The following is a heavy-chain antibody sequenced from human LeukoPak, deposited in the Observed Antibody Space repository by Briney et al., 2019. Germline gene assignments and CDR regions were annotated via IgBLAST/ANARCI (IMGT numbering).Heavy chain of an antibody. J-gene: IGHJ5*02. Sequence: PSQTLSLTCTVSGGSMTSYYWTWIRQPPGKGLEWIAYINHSGTTNHNPSLRSRVSISLDTSKNQFSLRLTSVTATDTAVYYCARQSAVAGTQWFDPWGQRTLVTVSS. CDR2: INHSGTT. CDR1: GGSMTSYY. CDR3: ARQSAVAGTQWFDP. V-gene: IGHV4-59*08. D-gene: IGHD6-19*01.